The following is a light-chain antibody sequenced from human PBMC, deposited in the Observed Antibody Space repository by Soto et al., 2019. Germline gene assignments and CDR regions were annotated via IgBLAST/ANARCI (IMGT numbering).Light chain of an antibody. Sequence: EIVLTQSPGTLSLSPGERATLSCRASQSVGSSYLAWYQQKPGQAPRLLIYGASSRATGIPDRFSGSGSGTDFTLTISRLEPDDFAVYYCHQYGTSPYTFGQGTKLEIK. V-gene: IGKV3-20*01. CDR2: GAS. J-gene: IGKJ2*01. CDR1: QSVGSSY. CDR3: HQYGTSPYT.